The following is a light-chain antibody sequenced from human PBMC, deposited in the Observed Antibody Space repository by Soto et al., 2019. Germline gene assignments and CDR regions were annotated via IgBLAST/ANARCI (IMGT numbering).Light chain of an antibody. J-gene: IGLJ1*01. CDR1: NSDIGFYNY. Sequence: QSALTQPASVSGSPGQSITISCTGTNSDIGFYNYVSWYQQHPGEAPKLIIYEVAKRPSGVSSRFSGSKSGNTASLTISGLQAEDEADYHCSSYAGSRIHVFGSGTKVT. V-gene: IGLV2-14*01. CDR3: SSYAGSRIHV. CDR2: EVA.